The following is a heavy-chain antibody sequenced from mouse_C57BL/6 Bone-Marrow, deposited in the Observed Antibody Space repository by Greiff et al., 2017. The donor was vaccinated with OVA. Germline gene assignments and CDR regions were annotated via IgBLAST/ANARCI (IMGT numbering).Heavy chain of an antibody. J-gene: IGHJ3*01. D-gene: IGHD2-4*01. CDR1: GFTFSSYA. CDR2: ISSGGDYI. V-gene: IGHV5-9-1*02. CDR3: TRAVYYDYPWFAY. Sequence: VQLKQSGEGLVKPGGSLKLSCAASGFTFSSYAMSWVRQTPEKRLEWVAYISSGGDYIYYADTVKGRFTISRDNARNTLYLQMSSLKSEDKAMYYCTRAVYYDYPWFAYWGQGTLVTVSA.